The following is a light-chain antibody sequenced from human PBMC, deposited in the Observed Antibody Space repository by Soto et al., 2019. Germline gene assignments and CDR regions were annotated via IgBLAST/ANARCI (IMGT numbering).Light chain of an antibody. J-gene: IGKJ4*01. CDR3: QQYTDWPLT. Sequence: EIVMTQSPATLSVSPGERATLSCRASQSLSSSLAWYQHKRGQAARLLIHGASTRAIGIPDRFSGSGSGTEFTLTISSLQSEGFAVYYCQQYTDWPLTFGGGTKVEIK. CDR2: GAS. CDR1: QSLSSS. V-gene: IGKV3-15*01.